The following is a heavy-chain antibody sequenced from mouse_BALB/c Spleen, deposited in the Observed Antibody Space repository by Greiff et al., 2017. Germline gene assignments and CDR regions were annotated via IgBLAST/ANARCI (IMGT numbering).Heavy chain of an antibody. Sequence: VQLQQPGAELVRPGASVKLSCKASGYTFTSYWINWVKQRPGQGLEWIGNIYPSDSYTNYNQKFKDKATLTVDKSSSTAYMQLSSPTSEDSAVYYCTRESGTYFDVWGAGTTVTVSS. V-gene: IGHV1-69*02. CDR1: GYTFTSYW. J-gene: IGHJ1*01. CDR3: TRESGTYFDV. CDR2: IYPSDSYT. D-gene: IGHD4-1*01.